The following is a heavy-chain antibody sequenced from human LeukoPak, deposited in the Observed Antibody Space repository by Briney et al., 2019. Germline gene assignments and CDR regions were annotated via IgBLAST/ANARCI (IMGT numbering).Heavy chain of an antibody. D-gene: IGHD3-10*01. J-gene: IGHJ4*02. V-gene: IGHV4-30-4*07. CDR2: IYYSGST. CDR3: ARGFGPFDY. CDR1: GGSISSGGYS. Sequence: SETLSLTCAVSGGSISSGGYSWSWIRQPPGKGLEWIGYIYYSGSTYYNPSPKSRVTVSLDTSKNQFSLKLTSVTAADTAVYYCARGFGPFDYWGQGTLVTVSS.